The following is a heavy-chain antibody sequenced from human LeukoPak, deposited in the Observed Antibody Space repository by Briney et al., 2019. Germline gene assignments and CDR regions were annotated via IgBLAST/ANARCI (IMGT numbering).Heavy chain of an antibody. D-gene: IGHD6-13*01. Sequence: SETLSLTCTVSGGSISGYYWSWIRQPPGMGLEWIGYIYYSGSTDYSPSLKSRVTISVDTSKNQFSLKLSSVTSADTAVYYCAGSGYTTTWPLFDYWGQGTLVTVSS. V-gene: IGHV4-59*01. CDR3: AGSGYTTTWPLFDY. CDR1: GGSISGYY. J-gene: IGHJ4*02. CDR2: IYYSGST.